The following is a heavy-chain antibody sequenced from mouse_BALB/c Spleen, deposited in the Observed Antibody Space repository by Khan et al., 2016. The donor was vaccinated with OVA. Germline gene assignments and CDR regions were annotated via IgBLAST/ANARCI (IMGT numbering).Heavy chain of an antibody. CDR3: ARGNYYVYAMDY. J-gene: IGHJ4*01. D-gene: IGHD1-1*01. CDR1: GYSITSNYA. Sequence: EVQLQESGPGLVKPSQSLSLTCTVTGYSITSNYAWNWIRQFPGNKLEWMGYISYSDSTSYNPSLNSRISITRDTSKNQFFLQLNSVTTEDTATYYCARGNYYVYAMDYWGQGTSVTVSS. V-gene: IGHV3-2*02. CDR2: ISYSDST.